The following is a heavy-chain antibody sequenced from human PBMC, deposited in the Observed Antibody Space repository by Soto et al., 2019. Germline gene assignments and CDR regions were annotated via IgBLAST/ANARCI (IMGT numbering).Heavy chain of an antibody. Sequence: GGSLRLSCAASGFTFSGYAMSWARQAPGKGLEWVSAISGSGANTFYADSVKGRFTISRDNSKNTLYLQMNSLRAEDTAFYYCAKKMGVAATASGYFDSWGQGTLVTVSS. CDR1: GFTFSGYA. CDR3: AKKMGVAATASGYFDS. D-gene: IGHD1-26*01. CDR2: ISGSGANT. V-gene: IGHV3-23*01. J-gene: IGHJ4*02.